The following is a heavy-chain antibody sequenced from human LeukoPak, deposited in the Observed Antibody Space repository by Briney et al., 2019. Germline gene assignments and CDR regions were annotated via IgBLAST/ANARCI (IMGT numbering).Heavy chain of an antibody. D-gene: IGHD6-19*01. Sequence: PGGSLRLSCAASGFTFSSYSMNWVRQAPGKGPEWVSSISSSSTYIYYADSVKGRFTVSRDNAENSLYLQMNSLRAEDTAVYYCARLVSRIALAGADYWGQGTLVTVSS. CDR3: ARLVSRIALAGADY. J-gene: IGHJ4*02. CDR1: GFTFSSYS. V-gene: IGHV3-21*06. CDR2: ISSSSTYI.